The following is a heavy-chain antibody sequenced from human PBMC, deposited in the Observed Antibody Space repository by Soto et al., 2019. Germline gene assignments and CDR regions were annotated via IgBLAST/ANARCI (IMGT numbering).Heavy chain of an antibody. V-gene: IGHV4-34*01. J-gene: IGHJ4*02. Sequence: PSETLSLTCAVYGGSFSGYYWSWIRQPPGKGLEWIGEINHSGSTNYNPSLKSRVTISVDTSKNQFSLKLSSVTAADTAVYYCARGRGYCSGGSCLRVGIVLEDYWGQGTLVTVSS. CDR2: INHSGST. CDR1: GGSFSGYY. CDR3: ARGRGYCSGGSCLRVGIVLEDY. D-gene: IGHD2-15*01.